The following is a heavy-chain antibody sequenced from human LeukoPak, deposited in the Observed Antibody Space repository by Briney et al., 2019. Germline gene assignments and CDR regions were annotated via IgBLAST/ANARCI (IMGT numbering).Heavy chain of an antibody. CDR1: GCSISSGDYY. V-gene: IGHV4-30-4*01. J-gene: IGHJ4*02. CDR3: ARNAGLWWGDFDY. Sequence: SETLSLTCTVSGCSISSGDYYWSWIRQPPGKGLEWIGYIYYSGSTYYNPSLKSRVTISVDTSKNQFYLKLNSVTAAYTAVYYCARNAGLWWGDFDYWGEGAMVTVSS. D-gene: IGHD2-21*01. CDR2: IYYSGST.